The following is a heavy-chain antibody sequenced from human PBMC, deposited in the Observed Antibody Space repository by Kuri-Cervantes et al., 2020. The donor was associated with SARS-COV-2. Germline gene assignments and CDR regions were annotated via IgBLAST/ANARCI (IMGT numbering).Heavy chain of an antibody. V-gene: IGHV3-21*04. CDR2: ISSSSTHI. CDR3: ARDAGIAVADGGWYFDL. D-gene: IGHD6-19*01. J-gene: IGHJ2*01. Sequence: GGSLRLSCAASGFSFSNYNMNWVRQAPGKGLEWVSSISSSSTHIYYADSVKGRFTISRDNAKNSLYLQMNSLRAEDTAVYYCARDAGIAVADGGWYFDLWGRGTLVTVSS. CDR1: GFSFSNYN.